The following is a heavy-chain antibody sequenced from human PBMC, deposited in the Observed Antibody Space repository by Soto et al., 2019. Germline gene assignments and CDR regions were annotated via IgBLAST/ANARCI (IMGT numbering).Heavy chain of an antibody. J-gene: IGHJ6*02. CDR2: INPNSGGT. CDR1: GYTFTGYY. CDR3: ARERRNYDILTGYYPSGMDV. D-gene: IGHD3-9*01. V-gene: IGHV1-2*04. Sequence: ASVKVSCKASGYTFTGYYMHWVRQAPGQGLAWMGWINPNSGGTNYAQKFQGWVTMTRDTSISTAYMELSRLRSDDTAVYYCARERRNYDILTGYYPSGMDVWGQGTTVTAP.